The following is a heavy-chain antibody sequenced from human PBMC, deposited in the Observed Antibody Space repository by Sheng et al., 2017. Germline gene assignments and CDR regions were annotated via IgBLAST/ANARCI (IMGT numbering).Heavy chain of an antibody. CDR3: ARDYDGGCYYYDY. D-gene: IGHD3-22*01. Sequence: QLQLQESGPGLVKPSETLSLTCTVSGGSFSSTRYYWGWIRQPPGKGLEWIGSIYYSGSTYYNPSLKSRVAISADTSKNQFSLTLNSVTAADTAVYYCARDYDGGCYYYDYWGQGSLVTVSS. V-gene: IGHV4-39*07. CDR1: GGSFSSTRYY. J-gene: IGHJ4*02. CDR2: IYYSGST.